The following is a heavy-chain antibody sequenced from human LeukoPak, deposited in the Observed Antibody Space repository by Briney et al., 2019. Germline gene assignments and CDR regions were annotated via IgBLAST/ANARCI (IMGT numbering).Heavy chain of an antibody. J-gene: IGHJ4*02. CDR2: INHSGST. CDR3: AREDYGSGSSPPYFDY. V-gene: IGHV4-34*01. CDR1: GGSFSGYY. Sequence: SETLSLTCAVYGGSFSGYYWSWIRQPPGKGLEWIGEINHSGSTNYNPSLTSRVTISVDTSKNQFSLKLSSVTAADTAVYYCAREDYGSGSSPPYFDYWGQGTLVTVSS. D-gene: IGHD3-10*01.